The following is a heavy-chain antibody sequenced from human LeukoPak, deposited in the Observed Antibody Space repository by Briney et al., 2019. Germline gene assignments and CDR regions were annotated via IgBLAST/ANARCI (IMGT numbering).Heavy chain of an antibody. CDR2: ISYDGSNK. V-gene: IGHV3-30*18. CDR1: GFTFSSYG. J-gene: IGHJ4*02. D-gene: IGHD2-15*01. Sequence: GGPLRLSCAASGFTFSSYGMHWVRQAPGKGLEWVAVISYDGSNKYYADSVKGRFTISRDNSKNTLYLQMNSLRAEDTAVYYCAKDESGYCSGGSCYTLEYWGQGTLVTVSS. CDR3: AKDESGYCSGGSCYTLEY.